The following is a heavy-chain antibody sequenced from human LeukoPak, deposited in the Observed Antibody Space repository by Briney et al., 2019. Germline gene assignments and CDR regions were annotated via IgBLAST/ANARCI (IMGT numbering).Heavy chain of an antibody. CDR2: INQDGSEK. J-gene: IGHJ4*02. D-gene: IGHD3-16*01. V-gene: IGHV3-7*03. CDR3: ASGGHLDY. CDR1: GITFSRFW. Sequence: GGSLRLSCAASGITFSRFWMSWVRQAPGKGLQWVVNINQDGSEKHYVDSVKGRFTISRDNAENSLYLQMNSPRAEDTAVYYCASGGHLDYWGQGALVTVAS.